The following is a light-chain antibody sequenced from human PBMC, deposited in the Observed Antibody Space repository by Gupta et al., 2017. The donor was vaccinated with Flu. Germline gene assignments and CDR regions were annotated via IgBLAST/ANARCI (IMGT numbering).Light chain of an antibody. V-gene: IGLV4-69*01. Sequence: LVLTQSLSAYASLGASLVLTSTLSSGHSSYAIAWHQQQPEKGPRYLMRLNSDGSHSQGDGIPERFSGSSSGAGRYLTISSLQAEDEADYYCQTWGTGIHWVFGGGTKLTVL. CDR2: LNSDGSH. CDR1: SGHSSYA. CDR3: QTWGTGIHWV. J-gene: IGLJ3*02.